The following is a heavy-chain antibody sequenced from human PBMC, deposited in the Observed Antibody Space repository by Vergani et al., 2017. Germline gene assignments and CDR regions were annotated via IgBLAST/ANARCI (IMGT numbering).Heavy chain of an antibody. D-gene: IGHD3-16*01. J-gene: IGHJ4*02. CDR2: IQFDGSNQ. V-gene: IGHV3-30*02. CDR3: AKHFRGWGIDY. Sequence: QVQLVESGGGVVQRGGSLRLSCATSGFTLSNYDMQWIRQGPGKGLEFVAFIQFDGSNQYYADSVKGRFTLSRDCSTNTLYLQMNSLRTDDTRTYYCAKHFRGWGIDYWGKGTQVIVSS. CDR1: GFTLSNYD.